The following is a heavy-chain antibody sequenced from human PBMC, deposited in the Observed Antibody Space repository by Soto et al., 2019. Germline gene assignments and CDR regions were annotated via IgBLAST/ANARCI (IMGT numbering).Heavy chain of an antibody. CDR1: GFTFSSYG. V-gene: IGHV3-30*18. CDR3: AKDLGLLWLGELTDAFDI. CDR2: ISYDGSNK. J-gene: IGHJ3*02. Sequence: QVQLVESGGGVVQPGRSLRLSCAASGFTFSSYGMHWVRQAPGKGLEWVAVISYDGSNKYYADSVKGRFTISRDNSKNTLYLQMNSLRAEDTAVYYCAKDLGLLWLGELTDAFDIWGQGTMVTVSS. D-gene: IGHD3-10*01.